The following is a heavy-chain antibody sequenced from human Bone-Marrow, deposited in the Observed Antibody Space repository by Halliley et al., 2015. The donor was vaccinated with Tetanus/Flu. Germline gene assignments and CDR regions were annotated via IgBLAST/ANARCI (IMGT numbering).Heavy chain of an antibody. J-gene: IGHJ4*02. D-gene: IGHD6-13*01. CDR2: IFYTGTT. CDR3: ARHPHRAAAGPFDN. Sequence: SLTCTVSGGSISTYYWSWIRQPPGKALEWIGSIFYTGTTNYDPSLKSRVTISVDTSKNQFSLRVTSLTAADTAVYYCARHPHRAAAGPFDNWGQGTLVGVSS. V-gene: IGHV4-59*08. CDR1: GGSISTYY.